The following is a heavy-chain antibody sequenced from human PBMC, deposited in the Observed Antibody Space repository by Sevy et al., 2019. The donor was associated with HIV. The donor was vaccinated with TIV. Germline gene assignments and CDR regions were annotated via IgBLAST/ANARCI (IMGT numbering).Heavy chain of an antibody. CDR2: ISYDGSNK. CDR3: ARTEQQLVYYYYYGMDV. CDR1: GFTFSSYA. D-gene: IGHD6-13*01. Sequence: GGSLRLSCAASGFTFSSYAMHWVRQAPGKGLEWVAVISYDGSNKYYADSVKGRFTISRDNSKNTLYLQMNSLRAEGTAVYYCARTEQQLVYYYYYGMDVWGQGTTVTVSS. V-gene: IGHV3-30-3*01. J-gene: IGHJ6*02.